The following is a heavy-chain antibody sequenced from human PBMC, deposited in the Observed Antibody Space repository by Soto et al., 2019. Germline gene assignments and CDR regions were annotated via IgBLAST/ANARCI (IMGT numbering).Heavy chain of an antibody. V-gene: IGHV3-30-3*01. CDR3: ARAGCDGGSCYTLVGLRYGMDV. CDR1: GFTFSSYA. J-gene: IGHJ6*02. Sequence: QVQLVESGGGVVQPGRSLRLSCAASGFTFSSYAMHWVRQAPGKGLEWVAVISYDGSKKYYADSVKGRFTISRDNSKNTLYLQRNSLRAEDTAVYYCARAGCDGGSCYTLVGLRYGMDVWGQGTTVTVSS. CDR2: ISYDGSKK. D-gene: IGHD2-15*01.